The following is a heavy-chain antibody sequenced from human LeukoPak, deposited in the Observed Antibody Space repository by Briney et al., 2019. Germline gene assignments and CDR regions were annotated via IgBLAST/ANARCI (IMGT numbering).Heavy chain of an antibody. J-gene: IGHJ4*02. V-gene: IGHV3-30-3*01. Sequence: GGSLRLSCAASGFTFSSYAMHWVRQAPGKGLEWVAVISYDGSNKYYADSVKGRFTISRDNSKNTLYLQMNSLRAEDTAVYYCAREIHLTTAYYFDYWGQETLVTVSS. CDR3: AREIHLTTAYYFDY. D-gene: IGHD1-14*01. CDR1: GFTFSSYA. CDR2: ISYDGSNK.